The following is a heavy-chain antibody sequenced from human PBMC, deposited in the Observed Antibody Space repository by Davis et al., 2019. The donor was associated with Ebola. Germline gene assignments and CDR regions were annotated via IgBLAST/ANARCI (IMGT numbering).Heavy chain of an antibody. D-gene: IGHD4-23*01. V-gene: IGHV3-21*01. CDR2: ISSSSSYI. Sequence: GESLKISCAASGLPFSSYSMNWVRQAPGKGLEWVSSISSSSSYIYYADSVKGRFTISRDNAKNSLYLQMNSLRAEDTAVYYCASWGGSTVVIIDAFDIWGQGTMVTVSS. CDR3: ASWGGSTVVIIDAFDI. CDR1: GLPFSSYS. J-gene: IGHJ3*02.